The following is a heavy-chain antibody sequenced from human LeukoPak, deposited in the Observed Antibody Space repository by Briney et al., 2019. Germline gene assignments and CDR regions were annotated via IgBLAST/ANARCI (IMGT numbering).Heavy chain of an antibody. CDR1: GFTFSSYS. V-gene: IGHV3-48*01. D-gene: IGHD6-19*01. CDR3: AKVRTVAGTGTFDY. CDR2: ISSLSGTK. J-gene: IGHJ4*02. Sequence: GGSLRLSCAASGFTFSSYSMNWVRQAPGKGLEWVSYISSLSGTKYYADSVKGRFTISRDNAKNSLYLQMNSLRAEDTAVYYCAKVRTVAGTGTFDYWGQGTLVTVSS.